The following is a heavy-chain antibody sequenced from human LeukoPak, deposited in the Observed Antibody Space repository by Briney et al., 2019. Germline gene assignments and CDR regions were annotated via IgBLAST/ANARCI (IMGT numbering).Heavy chain of an antibody. CDR3: ARGSIAVAGKAFDY. V-gene: IGHV4-59*10. J-gene: IGHJ4*02. CDR2: IYTSGST. CDR1: GGSFSGYY. Sequence: SETLSLTCAVYGGSFSGYYWSWIRQPPGKGLEWIGRIYTSGSTNYNPSLKSRVTMSVDTSKNQFSLKLSSVTAADTAVYYCARGSIAVAGKAFDYWGQGTLVTVSS. D-gene: IGHD6-19*01.